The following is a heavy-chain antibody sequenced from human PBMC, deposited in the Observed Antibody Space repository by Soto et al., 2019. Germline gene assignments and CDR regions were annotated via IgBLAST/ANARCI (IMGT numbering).Heavy chain of an antibody. CDR1: GYSFSSHY. J-gene: IGHJ6*04. CDR2: IYYSGST. CDR3: ARSNILTGLDV. V-gene: IGHV4-59*11. Sequence: PSETLSLTCSVSGYSFSSHYWRCIRQPPGKGLEWIGYIYYSGSTNYNPSLKSRVTISVDTSKNQFSLKLSSVTAADSAVYYCARSNILTGLDVWGKGTTVTVSS. D-gene: IGHD3-9*01.